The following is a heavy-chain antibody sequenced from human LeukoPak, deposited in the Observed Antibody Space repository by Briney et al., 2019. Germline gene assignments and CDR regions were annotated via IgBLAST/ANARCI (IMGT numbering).Heavy chain of an antibody. CDR1: GFTFSSYE. J-gene: IGHJ6*02. Sequence: GGSLRLSCAASGFTFSSYEMNWVRQAPGEGLEWVSYISSSGSTIYYADSVKGRFTISRDNAKNSLYLQMNSLRAEDTAVYYCARGTYYYYGMDVWGQGTTVTVSS. CDR2: ISSSGSTI. V-gene: IGHV3-48*03. CDR3: ARGTYYYYGMDV.